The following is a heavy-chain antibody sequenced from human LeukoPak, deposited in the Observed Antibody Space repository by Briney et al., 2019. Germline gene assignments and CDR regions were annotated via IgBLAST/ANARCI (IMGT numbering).Heavy chain of an antibody. J-gene: IGHJ4*02. CDR3: ARDLEEGATVTTDY. Sequence: SLSLSRTPSALTSRLLATNSVSQAPGEGLERVSYISSSGSTIYYEDSLKARFAIPRDNAKNSLYLQMNSLRAEDTAVYYCARDLEEGATVTTDYWGQGTLVTVSS. CDR1: ALTSRLLA. D-gene: IGHD4-17*01. V-gene: IGHV3-48*03. CDR2: ISSSGSTI.